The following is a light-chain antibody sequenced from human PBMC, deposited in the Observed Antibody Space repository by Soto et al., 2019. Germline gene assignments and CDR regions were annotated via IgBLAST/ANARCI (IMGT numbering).Light chain of an antibody. CDR1: QSVTTNY. Sequence: DIVLTQSPGTLSLSPGDRATLSCRASQSVTTNYLAWYQQKPGQAPRLPIYHASNRATGIPDRFSGSGSGTDFTLTISRLEPEDFAVYYCQQYSSPLRTFGQGTKVDIK. V-gene: IGKV3-20*01. J-gene: IGKJ1*01. CDR3: QQYSSPLRT. CDR2: HAS.